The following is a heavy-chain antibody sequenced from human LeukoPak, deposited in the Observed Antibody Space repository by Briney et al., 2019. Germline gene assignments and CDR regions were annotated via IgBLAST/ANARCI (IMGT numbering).Heavy chain of an antibody. CDR1: GNSW. CDR2: INGDGSWT. V-gene: IGHV3-74*01. J-gene: IGHJ4*02. Sequence: GGSLRLSCAASGNSWMHWVRQAPGKGLVWVSHINGDGSWTSYADSVKGRFTISKDNAKNTVYLQMNNLRAEDTAVYYCVSFYETYWGRGTLVTVSS. D-gene: IGHD2-2*01. CDR3: VSFYETY.